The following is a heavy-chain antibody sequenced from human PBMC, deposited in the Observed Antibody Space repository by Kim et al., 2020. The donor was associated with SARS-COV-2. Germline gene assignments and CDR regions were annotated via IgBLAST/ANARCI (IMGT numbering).Heavy chain of an antibody. J-gene: IGHJ4*02. CDR3: AREARSGWYEN. CDR2: T. V-gene: IGHV3-53*01. D-gene: IGHD6-19*01. Sequence: TNYADSVEGRFPIYRDNSKHTLSLEVNRLRAEDTAVYYCAREARSGWYENWGEGTLVTVSP.